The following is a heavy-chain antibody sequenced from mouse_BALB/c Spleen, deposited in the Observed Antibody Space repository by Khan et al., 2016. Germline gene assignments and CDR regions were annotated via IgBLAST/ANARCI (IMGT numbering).Heavy chain of an antibody. J-gene: IGHJ4*01. V-gene: IGHV1-20*02. CDR1: GYSFIGYF. D-gene: IGHD1-1*01. CDR3: AGDYGSPRGAMDY. CDR2: INPYNGDT. Sequence: VQLQQPGPELVKPGASVKISCKASGYSFIGYFMNWVMQSHGKSLEWIGRINPYNGDTFYNQKFKGKATLTVDKSSSTAHMELRSLASEDSAVYYCAGDYGSPRGAMDYWGQGTSVTVSS.